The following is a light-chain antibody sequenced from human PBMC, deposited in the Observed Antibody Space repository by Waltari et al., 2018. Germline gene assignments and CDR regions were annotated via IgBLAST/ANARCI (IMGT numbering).Light chain of an antibody. J-gene: IGKJ1*01. CDR1: ESISTY. CDR3: QQSYGTPRT. V-gene: IGKV1-39*01. CDR2: AAS. Sequence: DIQMTQSPSSLSAFVGDRVIITCRASESISTYLNWYQQQPGKAPKLLTYAASSLQSGVPSRFSGSGSGTDFTLTISSLQPEDFATYYCQQSYGTPRTFGQGTKVDIK.